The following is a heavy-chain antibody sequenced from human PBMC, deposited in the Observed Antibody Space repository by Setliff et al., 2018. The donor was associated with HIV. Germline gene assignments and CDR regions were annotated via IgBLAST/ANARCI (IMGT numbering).Heavy chain of an antibody. V-gene: IGHV3-23*01. J-gene: IGHJ5*02. D-gene: IGHD6-19*01. CDR2: ISGGIGADT. CDR1: GFTFDNYA. Sequence: GESLTISCAASGFTFDNYAMTWVRQAPGKGLEWVSGISGGIGADTDYADSVKGRFTISRDSSKNTLYLQMNSLRAEDTAVYYCAKDAVQANKRWDWFDPWGQGVLVTVSS. CDR3: AKDAVQANKRWDWFDP.